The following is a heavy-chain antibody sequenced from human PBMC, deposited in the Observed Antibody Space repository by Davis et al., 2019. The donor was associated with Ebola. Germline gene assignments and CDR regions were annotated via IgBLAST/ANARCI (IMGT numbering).Heavy chain of an antibody. CDR2: ISAVGYNT. Sequence: GESLKISCPASGFTFNKHAMSWVRQAPGKGPEWVSGISAVGYNTYHADSVRGRFTISRDNSKNTLYLQMNSLSGDDTAVYYCATCGFCISTSGVDYWGQGTLVSVSS. J-gene: IGHJ4*02. CDR1: GFTFNKHA. D-gene: IGHD6-19*01. V-gene: IGHV3-23*01. CDR3: ATCGFCISTSGVDY.